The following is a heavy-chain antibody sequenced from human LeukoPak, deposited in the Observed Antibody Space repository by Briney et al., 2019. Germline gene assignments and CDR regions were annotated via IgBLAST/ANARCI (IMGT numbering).Heavy chain of an antibody. V-gene: IGHV3-30*04. J-gene: IGHJ4*02. CDR2: ISYDGSNK. D-gene: IGHD4-17*01. CDR3: ARDDYGETFDY. Sequence: GGSLRLSCAASGFAFSSYAMHWVRQAPGKGLEWVAVISYDGSNKYYADSVKGRFTISRDNSKNTLYLQMNSLRAEDTAVYYCARDDYGETFDYWGQGTLVTVSS. CDR1: GFAFSSYA.